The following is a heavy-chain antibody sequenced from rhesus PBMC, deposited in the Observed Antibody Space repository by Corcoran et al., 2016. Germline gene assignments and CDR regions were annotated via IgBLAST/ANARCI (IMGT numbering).Heavy chain of an antibody. CDR2: IGGSSGCP. D-gene: IGHD1-44*01. CDR3: ARHCGPGGAFDF. J-gene: IGHJ3*01. CDR1: VGSMSSYNC. Sequence: QVQLQESGTGLVKPSETLSLTCAVSVGSMSSYNCWSLIRDSRDKGLEWLGNIGGSSGCPYVNPSLKRRVTMSKDTSKNYFSLQLSSVTVADTAVYYCARHCGPGGAFDFWGQGLRVTVSS. V-gene: IGHV4-65*02.